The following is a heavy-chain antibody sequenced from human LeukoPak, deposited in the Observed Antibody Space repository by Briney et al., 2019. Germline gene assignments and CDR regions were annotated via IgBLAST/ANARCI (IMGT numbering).Heavy chain of an antibody. CDR2: IYYSGST. J-gene: IGHJ4*02. Sequence: SETLSLTCTVSGGSISNYYWSWIRQPPGKGLEWIGCIYYSGSTSYNPSLKSRVTISVDTSKNQFSLNLSSVTAADTAVYYCARHSRSSWKGDFDYWGQGTLVTVSS. D-gene: IGHD6-13*01. CDR1: GGSISNYY. V-gene: IGHV4-59*08. CDR3: ARHSRSSWKGDFDY.